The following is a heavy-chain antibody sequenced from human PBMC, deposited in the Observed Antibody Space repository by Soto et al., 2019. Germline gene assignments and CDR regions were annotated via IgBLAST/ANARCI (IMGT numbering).Heavy chain of an antibody. V-gene: IGHV1-24*01. CDR2: FDPEDGET. D-gene: IGHD4-17*01. J-gene: IGHJ5*02. CDR1: GYTLTELS. Sequence: ASVKVSCKVSGYTLTELSIHWVRQAPGKGLEWMGGFDPEDGETVYAQKLQARVTMTEDTSTDTAYMALSSLRSEDTAVYYCATATPDYGNYPRWFDTWGQGTLITVSS. CDR3: ATATPDYGNYPRWFDT.